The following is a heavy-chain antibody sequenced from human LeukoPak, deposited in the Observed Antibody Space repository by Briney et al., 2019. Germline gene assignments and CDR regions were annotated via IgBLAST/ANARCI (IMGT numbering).Heavy chain of an antibody. CDR1: GGSINNYH. Sequence: PSETLSLTCTVSGGSINNYHWSWLRQSPGKGLEWIGNIYYSGSTNYKPSLKSRVTISVDTSQNQFFLKLSSVTAADTAMYYCARVLSCCGDCYSFDQWGQGTLVTVSS. D-gene: IGHD2-21*02. J-gene: IGHJ4*02. CDR3: ARVLSCCGDCYSFDQ. V-gene: IGHV4-59*01. CDR2: IYYSGST.